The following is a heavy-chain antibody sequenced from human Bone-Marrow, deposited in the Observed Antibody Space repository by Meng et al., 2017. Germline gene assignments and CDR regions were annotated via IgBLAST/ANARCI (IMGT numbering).Heavy chain of an antibody. V-gene: IGHV7-4-1*02. CDR3: ARDTMITFGGVIVSPDY. CDR2: INTNTGNP. D-gene: IGHD3-16*02. CDR1: GYTFTGYY. J-gene: IGHJ4*02. Sequence: ASVKVSCKASGYTFTGYYMHWVRQAPGQGLEWMGWINTNTGNPTYAQGFTGRFVFSLDTSASTAYLQISSLKAEDTAVYYCARDTMITFGGVIVSPDYWGQGTLVTVSS.